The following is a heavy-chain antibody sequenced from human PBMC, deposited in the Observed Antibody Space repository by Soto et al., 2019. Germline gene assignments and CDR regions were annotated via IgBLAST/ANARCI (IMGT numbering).Heavy chain of an antibody. V-gene: IGHV3-33*01. CDR3: ARDSGSYSSGWFDP. J-gene: IGHJ5*02. D-gene: IGHD1-26*01. CDR1: GFTFSNFG. CDR2: VWYDGSNK. Sequence: QVQLVESGGGVVQPGGSLRLSCAASGFTFSNFGMHWVRQAPGKGLECVAVVWYDGSNKYYADSVKGRFTISRDNSKNTLYLQLNSRRAEDTAVYYCARDSGSYSSGWFDPWGQGTLVAVSS.